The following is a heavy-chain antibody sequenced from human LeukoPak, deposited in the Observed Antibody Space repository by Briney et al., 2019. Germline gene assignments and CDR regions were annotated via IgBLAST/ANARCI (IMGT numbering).Heavy chain of an antibody. D-gene: IGHD3-10*01. Sequence: ASVTVTCRAYGYTFTGYYMHWVRQAPGQGLEWMGWINPNSGGTNYAQKFQGRVTMTRDTSISTAYMELSRLRSDDTAVYYCATPTGPYGSGSSWLAYWGQGTLVTVSS. V-gene: IGHV1-2*02. J-gene: IGHJ4*02. CDR2: INPNSGGT. CDR3: ATPTGPYGSGSSWLAY. CDR1: GYTFTGYY.